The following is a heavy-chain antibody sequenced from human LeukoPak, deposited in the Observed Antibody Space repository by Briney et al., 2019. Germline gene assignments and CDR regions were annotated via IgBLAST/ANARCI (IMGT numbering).Heavy chain of an antibody. CDR1: GGSFSGYY. D-gene: IGHD2-21*01. V-gene: IGHV4-34*01. J-gene: IGHJ4*02. CDR3: ARDSTRGGDSFDY. Sequence: SETLSLTCAVYGGSFSGYYWSWIRQPPGKGLEWIGEINHSGSTNYNPSLKSRVTISVDTSKNQFSLKLSSVTAADTAVYYCARDSTRGGDSFDYWGQGTLVTVSS. CDR2: INHSGST.